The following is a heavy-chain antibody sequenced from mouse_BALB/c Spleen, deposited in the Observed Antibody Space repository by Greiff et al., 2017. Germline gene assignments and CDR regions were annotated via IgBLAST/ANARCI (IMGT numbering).Heavy chain of an antibody. J-gene: IGHJ2*01. Sequence: LQQPGSELVRPGASVKLSCKASGYTFTSYWMHWVKQRPGQGLEWIGNIYPGSGSTNYDEKFKSKATLTVDTSSSTAYMQLSSLTSEDSAVYYCTRFRLGRGYWGQGTTLTVSS. V-gene: IGHV1S22*01. D-gene: IGHD4-1*01. CDR1: GYTFTSYW. CDR3: TRFRLGRGY. CDR2: IYPGSGST.